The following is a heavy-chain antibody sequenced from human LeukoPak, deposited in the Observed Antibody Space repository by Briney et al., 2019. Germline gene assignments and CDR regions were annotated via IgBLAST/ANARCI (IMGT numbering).Heavy chain of an antibody. J-gene: IGHJ3*02. CDR1: GGSFSGYY. CDR2: IYYSGNT. CDR3: ASSKTPWIQLWFFDI. D-gene: IGHD5-18*01. Sequence: PSETLSLTCAVYGGSFSGYYWSWIRQPPGKGLEWIGYIYYSGNTNYNPSLKSRVTMSVDTSTNQFSLKLSSVTAADTAVYYCASSKTPWIQLWFFDIWGQGTMVTVSS. V-gene: IGHV4-59*01.